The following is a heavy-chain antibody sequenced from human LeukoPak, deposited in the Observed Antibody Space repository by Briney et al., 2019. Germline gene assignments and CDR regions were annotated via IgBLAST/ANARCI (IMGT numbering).Heavy chain of an antibody. J-gene: IGHJ4*02. D-gene: IGHD3-22*01. CDR3: GRCGYYDRHFDY. CDR1: GGSINSGGYY. V-gene: IGHV4-31*03. CDR2: ISDSGST. Sequence: SETLSLTCTVSGGSINSGGYYCSWIRQNPGKGLEWIGYISDSGSTYYNPSLNSRVTISVDTSKSQFSLKLSSVTAADTAVYYCGRCGYYDRHFDYWGQGTLVTVSS.